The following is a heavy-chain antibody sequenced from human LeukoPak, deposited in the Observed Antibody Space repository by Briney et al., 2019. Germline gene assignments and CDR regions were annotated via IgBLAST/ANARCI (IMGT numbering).Heavy chain of an antibody. Sequence: SETLSLTCTVSGGSIDGQYWSWIRQPPGKGLEWIGYIHSNGGTKYNPSLKSRATMSVDTSKNQFSLKLDSVTAADTAVYYCARHLGGNFGSGTHFVYWGQGTLVTVSS. J-gene: IGHJ4*02. CDR3: ARHLGGNFGSGTHFVY. CDR2: IHSNGGT. V-gene: IGHV4-59*11. D-gene: IGHD3-10*01. CDR1: GGSIDGQY.